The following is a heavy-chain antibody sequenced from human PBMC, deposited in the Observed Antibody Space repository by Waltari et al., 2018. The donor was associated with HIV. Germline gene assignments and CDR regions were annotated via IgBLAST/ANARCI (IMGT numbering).Heavy chain of an antibody. D-gene: IGHD2-21*01. J-gene: IGHJ4*02. CDR2: ISATGATT. CDR1: GFTFVSYA. Sequence: EVQLLESGGALVQPGGSLRLSCAGSGFTFVSYALRWVRQAPGKGLEWVASISATGATTYYSDSVKGRFTISRDNSKNTLYVQMNSLVVEDTAIYYCASHPVPFCGNRRCYGGFWGQGTLVAVSS. V-gene: IGHV3-23*01. CDR3: ASHPVPFCGNRRCYGGF.